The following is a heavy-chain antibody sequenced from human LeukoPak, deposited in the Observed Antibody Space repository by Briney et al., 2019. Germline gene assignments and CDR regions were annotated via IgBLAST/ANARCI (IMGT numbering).Heavy chain of an antibody. CDR1: GFSVNNYW. Sequence: GGSLRLSCAASGFSVNNYWMHWVRQAPGKGLVWVSRINIDGSITNYADSVKGRFTISRDNAKNTLDLQMNSLRPEDTAVYYCARVHIVGATPSDYWGQGTLVTVSS. CDR3: ARVHIVGATPSDY. V-gene: IGHV3-74*01. D-gene: IGHD1-26*01. J-gene: IGHJ4*02. CDR2: INIDGSIT.